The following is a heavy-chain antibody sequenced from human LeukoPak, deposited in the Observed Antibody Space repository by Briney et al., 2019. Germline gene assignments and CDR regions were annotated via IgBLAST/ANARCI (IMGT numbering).Heavy chain of an antibody. J-gene: IGHJ5*02. CDR3: ARRSTGYSSGWVKRGFDP. CDR2: IYYSGST. D-gene: IGHD6-19*01. Sequence: SETLSLTCTVSGGSISSGDYYWSWIRQPPGKGLEWIGYIYYSGSTYYNPSLKSRVTISVDTSKNQFSLKLSSVTAADTAVYYCARRSTGYSSGWVKRGFDPWGQGTLVTVSS. V-gene: IGHV4-30-4*01. CDR1: GGSISSGDYY.